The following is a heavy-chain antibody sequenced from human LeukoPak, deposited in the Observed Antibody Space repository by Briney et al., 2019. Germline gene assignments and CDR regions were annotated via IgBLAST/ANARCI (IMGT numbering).Heavy chain of an antibody. Sequence: GASVKVSCKASGYTFTSYGISWVRQAPGQGLEWMGWISAYKGNTNYAQKLQGRVTMTTDTSTSTAYMELRSLRSDDTAVYYCARPNPLYSGSSERYYFDYWGQGTLVTVSS. V-gene: IGHV1-18*01. CDR1: GYTFTSYG. J-gene: IGHJ4*02. CDR3: ARPNPLYSGSSERYYFDY. D-gene: IGHD1-26*01. CDR2: ISAYKGNT.